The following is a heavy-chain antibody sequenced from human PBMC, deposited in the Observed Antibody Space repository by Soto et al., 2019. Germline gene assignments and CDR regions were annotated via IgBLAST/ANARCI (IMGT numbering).Heavy chain of an antibody. CDR2: MKSNTDGGTT. CDR1: ALTFSQVW. D-gene: IGHD1-26*01. V-gene: IGHV3-15*07. Sequence: GRSLRLACAASALTFSQVWMNWVRQAPGKGMEWVGRMKSNTDGGTTDYAAPVKGRFTISRDDSITTLYLQMNSLKTEDTAVYYCTRGWAWFDPWGQGTLFAVSS. CDR3: TRGWAWFDP. J-gene: IGHJ5*02.